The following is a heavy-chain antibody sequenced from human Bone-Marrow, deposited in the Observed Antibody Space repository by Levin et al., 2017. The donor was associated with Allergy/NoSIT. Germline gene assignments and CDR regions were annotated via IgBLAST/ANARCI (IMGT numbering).Heavy chain of an antibody. V-gene: IGHV4-39*07. CDR2: IYYRGNT. Sequence: SQTLSLTCTVSGGSIRSSNYYWGWISQPPGKGLEWIGQIYYRGNTYYSPSLKSRVTISIDTSKNQFFLKLSSVTTADTAEYSCARVMATIRNARYYYFDYWGQGTLVTVSS. CDR3: ARVMATIRNARYYYFDY. D-gene: IGHD5-24*01. J-gene: IGHJ4*02. CDR1: GGSIRSSNYY.